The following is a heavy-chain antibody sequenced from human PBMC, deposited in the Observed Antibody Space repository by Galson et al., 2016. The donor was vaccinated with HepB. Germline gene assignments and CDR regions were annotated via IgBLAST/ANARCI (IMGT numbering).Heavy chain of an antibody. J-gene: IGHJ4*02. D-gene: IGHD3/OR15-3a*01. Sequence: PALVKPTQTLTLTCTFSGFSLSTTGMCVSWIRQPPGKALEWLARIDWDDDKYYSTSLKTRLTISKDTSKNQVVLTMTNMDPVDTATYYCARIRFWSGLYDFDYWGQGTLVTVSS. CDR1: GFSLSTTGMC. V-gene: IGHV2-70*11. CDR2: IDWDDDK. CDR3: ARIRFWSGLYDFDY.